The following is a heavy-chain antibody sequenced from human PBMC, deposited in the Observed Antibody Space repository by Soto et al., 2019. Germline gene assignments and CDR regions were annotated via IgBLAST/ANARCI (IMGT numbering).Heavy chain of an antibody. CDR2: IYYSGST. V-gene: IGHV4-59*01. D-gene: IGHD6-19*01. J-gene: IGHJ5*02. Sequence: SETLSLTCTVSGGSISSYYWSWIRQPPGKGLEWIGYIYYSGSTNHNPSLKSRVTISVDTSKNQFSLKLSSVTAADTAVYYCARAKENIAVAENCLAPWGQGTLVTGS. CDR1: GGSISSYY. CDR3: ARAKENIAVAENCLAP.